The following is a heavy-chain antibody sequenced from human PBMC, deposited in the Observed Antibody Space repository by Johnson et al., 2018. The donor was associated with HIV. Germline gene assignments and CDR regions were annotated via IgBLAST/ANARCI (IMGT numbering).Heavy chain of an antibody. Sequence: VQLVESGGGVVQPGRSLRLSCAASRFTFSDYYMSWIRQTPGKGLEWVSVIYRDGSTYHADSVKGRFTISRDNFKNTVYLQMNSLRTVDKAVYYCARGYTWNDVSIWGQGTMVTVSS. J-gene: IGHJ3*02. CDR1: RFTFSDYY. V-gene: IGHV3-66*01. CDR3: ARGYTWNDVSI. D-gene: IGHD1-1*01. CDR2: IYRDGST.